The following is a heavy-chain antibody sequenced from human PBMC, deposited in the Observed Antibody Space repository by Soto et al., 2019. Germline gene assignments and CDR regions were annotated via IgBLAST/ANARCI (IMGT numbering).Heavy chain of an antibody. V-gene: IGHV3-23*01. J-gene: IGHJ4*02. CDR2: ISPTGSHI. D-gene: IGHD2-2*01. Sequence: EVQLLESGGDLVQPGGSLRLSCAASGFTFSSYAMSWVRQAPGKGLKWVSAISPTGSHIYYADSVRGRFTISRDNSNNTLYLQMNSLTAEDTTVTFCANQYCTTTCCHEVQWGQGTLVTVYS. CDR1: GFTFSSYA. CDR3: ANQYCTTTCCHEVQ.